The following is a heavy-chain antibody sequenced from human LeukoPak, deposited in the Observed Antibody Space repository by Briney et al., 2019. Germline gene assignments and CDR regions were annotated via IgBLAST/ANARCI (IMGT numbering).Heavy chain of an antibody. Sequence: SETLSLTCTVSGGSISTSNYYWGWIRQPPGKGLEWIGNIFYSGSTYYSPSLRSRVTISPDTSRNQFSLKLNSVTAADTAVYYCANSKGDGLVDIWGQGTMVTVSS. V-gene: IGHV4-39*07. CDR3: ANSKGDGLVDI. CDR2: IFYSGST. CDR1: GGSISTSNYY. D-gene: IGHD4-23*01. J-gene: IGHJ3*02.